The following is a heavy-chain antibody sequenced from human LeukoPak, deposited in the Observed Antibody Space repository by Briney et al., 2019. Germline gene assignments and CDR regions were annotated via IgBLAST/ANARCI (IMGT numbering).Heavy chain of an antibody. Sequence: ASVKVSCKASGYTFTRYYIHWVRQAPGQGLEWMGWISAYNGNTNYAQKLQGRVTMTTDTSTSTAYMELRSLRSDDTAVYYCARDCERQNGDCGSFDYWGQGTLVTVSS. CDR2: ISAYNGNT. V-gene: IGHV1-18*04. CDR1: GYTFTRYY. J-gene: IGHJ4*02. D-gene: IGHD2-21*02. CDR3: ARDCERQNGDCGSFDY.